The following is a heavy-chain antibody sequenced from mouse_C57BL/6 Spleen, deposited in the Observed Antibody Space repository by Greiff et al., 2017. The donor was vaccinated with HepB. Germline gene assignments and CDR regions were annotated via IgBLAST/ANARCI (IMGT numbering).Heavy chain of an antibody. CDR3: ARPTAQATSAWFAY. V-gene: IGHV1-64*01. D-gene: IGHD3-2*02. CDR1: GYTFTSYW. CDR2: IHPNSGST. J-gene: IGHJ3*01. Sequence: VQLQQPGAELVKPGASVKLSCKASGYTFTSYWMHWVKQRPGQGLEWIGMIHPNSGSTNYNEKFKSKATLTVDKSSSTAYMQLSSLTSEDSAVYYCARPTAQATSAWFAYWGQGTLVTVSA.